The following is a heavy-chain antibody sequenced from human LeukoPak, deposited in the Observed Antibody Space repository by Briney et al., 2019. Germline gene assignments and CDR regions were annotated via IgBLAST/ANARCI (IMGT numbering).Heavy chain of an antibody. CDR1: GGSFSGYY. CDR2: INHSGST. D-gene: IGHD6-6*01. V-gene: IGHV4-34*01. CDR3: ARVDGSSANYYFDY. Sequence: SETLSLTCAVYGGSFSGYYWSWIRQPPGKGLEWIGEINHSGSTNYNPSLKSRVTISVDTSKNQFSLKLSSVTAADTAVYYCARVDGSSANYYFDYWGQGTLVTVSS. J-gene: IGHJ4*02.